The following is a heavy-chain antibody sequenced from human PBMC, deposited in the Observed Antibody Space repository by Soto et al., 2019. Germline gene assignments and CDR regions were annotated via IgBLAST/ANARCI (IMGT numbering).Heavy chain of an antibody. CDR2: INSDGSST. D-gene: IGHD4-17*01. J-gene: IGHJ4*02. V-gene: IGHV3-74*01. CDR1: GFTFSGYW. CDR3: AREAPDGDPSDY. Sequence: EVQLVESGGGLVQPGGSLRLSCAASGFTFSGYWMNWVRQAPGKGLVWVSRINSDGSSTSYADSVKGRFTISRDNAKNTLYLQMNSLRAEDTAVYYCAREAPDGDPSDYWGQGTLVTVSS.